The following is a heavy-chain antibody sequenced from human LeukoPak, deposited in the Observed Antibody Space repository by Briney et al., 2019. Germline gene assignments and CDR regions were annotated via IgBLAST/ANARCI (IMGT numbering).Heavy chain of an antibody. CDR3: ARDTHLSYAAGFDC. D-gene: IGHD2-15*01. J-gene: IGHJ4*02. CDR2: IKEDGSEK. V-gene: IGHV3-7*01. CDR1: GFTFSFYW. Sequence: GGSLRLSCAASGFTFSFYWMSWVRQAPGKGLEWVANIKEDGSEKYYVDSVKGRFTISRDNAKNSLYLQMTSLRAEDTALYYCARDTHLSYAAGFDCWGQGTLVTVSS.